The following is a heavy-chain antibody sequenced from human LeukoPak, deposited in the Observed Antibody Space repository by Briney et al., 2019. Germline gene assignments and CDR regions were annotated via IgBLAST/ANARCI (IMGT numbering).Heavy chain of an antibody. D-gene: IGHD2-15*01. CDR1: GYTYTSYA. V-gene: IGHV1-18*01. CDR2: ISAYNGVT. CDR3: AREPVVAATGL. Sequence: ASVKVSCKASGYTYTSYAISWVRQAPGQGLEWMGWISAYNGVTKYAQNLQGRVTMTTDATTSTVYMELRSLRSDDTAVYYCAREPVVAATGLWGQGTLVTVSS. J-gene: IGHJ4*02.